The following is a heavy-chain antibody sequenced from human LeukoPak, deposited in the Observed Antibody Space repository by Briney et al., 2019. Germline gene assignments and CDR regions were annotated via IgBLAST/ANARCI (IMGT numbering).Heavy chain of an antibody. CDR1: GFTFSSYS. D-gene: IGHD2/OR15-2a*01. Sequence: GGSLRLSCAASGFTFSSYSMNWVRQAPGKGLEWVSSISSSRSYIYYADSVKGRFTISRDNAKNSLYLQINSLRPEDTAFYSCAKDRMGAYFTIPDYWGQGTLVTVSS. V-gene: IGHV3-21*04. CDR3: AKDRMGAYFTIPDY. J-gene: IGHJ4*02. CDR2: ISSSRSYI.